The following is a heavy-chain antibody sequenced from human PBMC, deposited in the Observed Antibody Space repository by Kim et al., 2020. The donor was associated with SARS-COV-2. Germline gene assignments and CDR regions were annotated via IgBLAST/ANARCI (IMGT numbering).Heavy chain of an antibody. J-gene: IGHJ5*02. D-gene: IGHD2-15*01. CDR3: ARDGIRAALRRGHWFDP. Sequence: GGSLRLSCAASGFTFSSYSMNWVRQAPGKGLEWVSYISSSSSTIYYADSVKGRFTISRDNAKNSLYLQMNSLRDEDTAVYYCARDGIRAALRRGHWFDPWGQGTLVTVSS. V-gene: IGHV3-48*02. CDR2: ISSSSSTI. CDR1: GFTFSSYS.